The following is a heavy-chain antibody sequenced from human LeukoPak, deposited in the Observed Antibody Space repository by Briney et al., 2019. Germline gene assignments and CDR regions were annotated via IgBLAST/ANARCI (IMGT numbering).Heavy chain of an antibody. CDR3: AYNGQDGIVATLVNYFDY. Sequence: GGSLRLSCAASGFTFSSYGMHWVRQAPGKGLEWVAVISYDGSNKYYADSVKGRFTISRDNSKNTLYLQMNSLRAEDTAVYYCAYNGQDGIVATLVNYFDYWGQGTLVTVSS. V-gene: IGHV3-30*03. CDR1: GFTFSSYG. J-gene: IGHJ4*02. CDR2: ISYDGSNK. D-gene: IGHD5-12*01.